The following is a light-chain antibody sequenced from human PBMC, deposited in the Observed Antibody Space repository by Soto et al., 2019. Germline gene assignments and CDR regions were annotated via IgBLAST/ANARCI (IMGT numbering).Light chain of an antibody. V-gene: IGKV3-15*01. Sequence: EIVMTQSPATLSVSPGERATLSCRASQSVSSNLAWYQQKPGQAPRLLIYGASTRATGIPARFSGSGSGTEFTLTISSLQSEDFAVYYCQHYGASPKYTFGQGTKLEIK. CDR1: QSVSSN. J-gene: IGKJ2*01. CDR3: QHYGASPKYT. CDR2: GAS.